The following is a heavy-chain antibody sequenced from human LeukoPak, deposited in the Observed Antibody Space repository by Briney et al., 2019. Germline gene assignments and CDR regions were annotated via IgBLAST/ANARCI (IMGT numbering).Heavy chain of an antibody. CDR2: TNPDGSIK. V-gene: IGHV3-7*01. D-gene: IGHD3-3*01. CDR1: GFIFGGYW. CDR3: VSGFLQWLY. J-gene: IGHJ4*02. Sequence: GGSLRLSCAASGFIFGGYWMSWVGQAPGRGLEWVANTNPDGSIKYYVDSVNGRFTISRDNAKNSLYLQMNSLRAEDTAVYYCVSGFLQWLYWGQGTLVTVSS.